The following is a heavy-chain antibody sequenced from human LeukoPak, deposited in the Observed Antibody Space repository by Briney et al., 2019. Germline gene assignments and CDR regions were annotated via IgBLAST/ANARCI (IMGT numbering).Heavy chain of an antibody. CDR1: GFTFSTFS. CDR3: VRDQPLSGGQGFFDY. J-gene: IGHJ4*02. V-gene: IGHV3-48*01. D-gene: IGHD7-27*01. Sequence: GGSLRLSCAASGFTFSTFSLNWVRQAPGKGPEWVSYISRSSSSVFYADSVKGRFTISRDNAKNSLYLQMNSLRAEDTAVYYCVRDQPLSGGQGFFDYWGQGALVTVSS. CDR2: ISRSSSSV.